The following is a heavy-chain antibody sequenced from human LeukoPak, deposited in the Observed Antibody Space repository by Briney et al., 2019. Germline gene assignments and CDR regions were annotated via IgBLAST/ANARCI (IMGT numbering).Heavy chain of an antibody. J-gene: IGHJ4*02. CDR3: ARHLRPRWPPRLDY. V-gene: IGHV4-39*01. D-gene: IGHD4-23*01. CDR2: IYYSGST. CDR1: GGSVSNSSYY. Sequence: SETLSLTCTVSGGSVSNSSYYWGWIRQPPGKGLEWIGSIYYSGSTYYNPSLKSRVTISVDTSKNQFSLKLSSVTAADTAVYYCARHLRPRWPPRLDYWGQGTLVTVSS.